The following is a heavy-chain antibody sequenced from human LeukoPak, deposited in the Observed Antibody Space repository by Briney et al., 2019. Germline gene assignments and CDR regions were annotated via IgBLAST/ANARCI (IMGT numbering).Heavy chain of an antibody. CDR3: ARIAPRGSYVDY. D-gene: IGHD3-16*01. CDR1: GFTVSSNY. CDR2: IYSGGDT. J-gene: IGHJ4*02. Sequence: GGSLRLSCAASGFTVSSNYMSWVRQAPGKGLEWVSVIYSGGDTYYADSVKGRFTISRDSSKNTLFLQMNSLRAEDTAMYHCARIAPRGSYVDYWGQGTLVTVSS. V-gene: IGHV3-66*01.